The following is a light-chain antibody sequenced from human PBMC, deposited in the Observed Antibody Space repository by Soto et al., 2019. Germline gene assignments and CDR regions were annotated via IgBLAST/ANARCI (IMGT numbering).Light chain of an antibody. V-gene: IGKV3-11*01. CDR1: QSISNY. CDR3: QQRSAGVT. Sequence: EIVLTQSPGTLSFSAGERATLSFRASQSISNYLAWYQHKPGQAPRLLIYDASNRATATPPRFSGSGSGTDFTLTISSLEPEDFAVYYCQQRSAGVTFGQGTRLEIK. J-gene: IGKJ5*01. CDR2: DAS.